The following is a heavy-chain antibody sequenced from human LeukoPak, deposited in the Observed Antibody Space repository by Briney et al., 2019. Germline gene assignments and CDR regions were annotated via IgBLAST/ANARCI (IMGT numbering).Heavy chain of an antibody. Sequence: HPGGSLRLSCAASGFTFSSYWMSWVRQAPGKGLEWVANIKQDGSEKYYVDSVKGRFTISRDNSKNTLYLQMNSLRAEDTALYYCAKENPHNDYWGQGTLVTVSS. CDR2: IKQDGSEK. J-gene: IGHJ4*02. CDR3: AKENPHNDY. CDR1: GFTFSSYW. V-gene: IGHV3-7*03.